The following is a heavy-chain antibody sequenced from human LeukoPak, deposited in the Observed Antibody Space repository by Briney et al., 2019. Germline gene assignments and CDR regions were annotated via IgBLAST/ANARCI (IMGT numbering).Heavy chain of an antibody. J-gene: IGHJ4*02. D-gene: IGHD5-12*01. V-gene: IGHV3-53*01. CDR2: IYSGGST. CDR1: GFTVSSNY. Sequence: GGSLRLSCAASGFTVSSNYMSWVRQAPGKGLEWVSVIYSGGSTYYADSVKGRFTISRDNSKNTLYLQMNRLRAEDTAVYYCAKSIVATIEGYYFDYWGQGTLVTVSS. CDR3: AKSIVATIEGYYFDY.